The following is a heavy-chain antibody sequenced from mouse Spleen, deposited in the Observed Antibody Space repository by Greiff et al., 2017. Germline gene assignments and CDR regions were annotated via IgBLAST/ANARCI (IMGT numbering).Heavy chain of an antibody. Sequence: EVKLMESGGGLVQPGGSRKLSCAASGFTFSSFGMHWVRQAPEKGLEWVAYISSGSSTIYYADTVKGRFTISRDNPKNTLYLQMSSLKSEDAAMYYCARHPIYDGYPYYFDYWGQGTTLTVSS. J-gene: IGHJ2*01. CDR3: ARHPIYDGYPYYFDY. CDR2: ISSGSSTI. V-gene: IGHV5-17*02. D-gene: IGHD2-3*01. CDR1: GFTFSSFG.